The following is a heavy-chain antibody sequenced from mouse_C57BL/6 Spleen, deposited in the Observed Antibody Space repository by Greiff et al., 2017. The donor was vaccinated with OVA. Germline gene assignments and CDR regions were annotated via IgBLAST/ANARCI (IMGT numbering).Heavy chain of an antibody. J-gene: IGHJ2*01. Sequence: EVQLQQSGPVLVKPGASVKMSCKASGYTFTDYYMNWVKQSHGKSLEWIGVINPYNGGTSYNQKFKGKATLTVDKSSSTAYMGLNSLTSEDSAVYYCARFDGYYGVYWGQGTTLTVSS. D-gene: IGHD2-3*01. CDR1: GYTFTDYY. CDR3: ARFDGYYGVY. V-gene: IGHV1-19*01. CDR2: INPYNGGT.